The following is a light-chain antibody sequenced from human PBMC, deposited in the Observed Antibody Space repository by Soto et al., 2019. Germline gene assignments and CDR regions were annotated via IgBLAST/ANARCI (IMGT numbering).Light chain of an antibody. CDR2: EAS. Sequence: EVVLTQSPATMSLYPWEGATLSCGASQSVSTYLAWYQQKPGQAPRLLIFEASKRATGIPDRISGSGSGTDFTLTISSLQPEDFATYYCQQSFSTPTFGQGTKVDIK. CDR3: QQSFSTPT. J-gene: IGKJ1*01. V-gene: IGKV3-11*01. CDR1: QSVSTY.